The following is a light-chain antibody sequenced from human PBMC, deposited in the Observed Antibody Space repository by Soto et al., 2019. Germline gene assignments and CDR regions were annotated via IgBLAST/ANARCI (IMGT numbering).Light chain of an antibody. CDR1: QSISTY. CDR3: QQSSTTPWT. V-gene: IGKV1-39*01. Sequence: DIQMTQSPSSLSASVGDRVTITCRASQSISTYLNWFQQKPGRAPKLLIYLTSTLQSGVPSRFSGSGYGTEFTLTISSLPPEDFATYYCQQSSTTPWTVGQGTKVDVK. CDR2: LTS. J-gene: IGKJ1*01.